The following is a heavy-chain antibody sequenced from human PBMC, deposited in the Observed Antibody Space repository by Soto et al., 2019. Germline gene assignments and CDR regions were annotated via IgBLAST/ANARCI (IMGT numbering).Heavy chain of an antibody. CDR2: INAGNGNT. CDR1: GYTFTSYA. J-gene: IGHJ4*02. D-gene: IGHD6-13*01. V-gene: IGHV1-3*01. Sequence: QVQLVQSGAEVKKLGASVKVSCKASGYTFTSYAMHWVRQAPGQRLEWMGWINAGNGNTKYSQKFQGRVTITRDTSASTAYMELSSLRSEDTAVYYCARDIMAAAPDYWGQGTLVTVSS. CDR3: ARDIMAAAPDY.